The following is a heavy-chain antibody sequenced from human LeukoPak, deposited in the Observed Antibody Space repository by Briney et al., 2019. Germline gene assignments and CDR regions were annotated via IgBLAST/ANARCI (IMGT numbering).Heavy chain of an antibody. J-gene: IGHJ6*03. CDR2: INSDGSST. D-gene: IGHD4-17*01. Sequence: PGGSLRLSCAASGFTFGSYWMHWVRQAPGKGLVWVSRINSDGSSTSYADSVKGRFTISRDNAKNTLYLQMNSLRAEDTAVYYCARDRYGDYLLRYYYYMDVWGKGTTVTVSS. V-gene: IGHV3-74*01. CDR1: GFTFGSYW. CDR3: ARDRYGDYLLRYYYYMDV.